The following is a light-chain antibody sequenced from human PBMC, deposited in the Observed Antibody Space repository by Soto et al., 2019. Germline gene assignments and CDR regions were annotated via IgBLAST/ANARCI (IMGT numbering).Light chain of an antibody. CDR1: QIISSY. CDR2: AAS. CDR3: QQSYSTLFT. V-gene: IGKV1-39*01. Sequence: DIQMTQSPSSLSASVGDRVTITCRASQIISSYLNWYQQKPGKAPKLLIYAASSLQSGVPSRFSGSGSGTDFTLTISSLQPEDFATYYCQQSYSTLFTFGPGTKVEIK. J-gene: IGKJ3*01.